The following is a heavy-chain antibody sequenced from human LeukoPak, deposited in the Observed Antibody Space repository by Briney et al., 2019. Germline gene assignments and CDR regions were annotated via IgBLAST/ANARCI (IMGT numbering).Heavy chain of an antibody. V-gene: IGHV3-53*04. D-gene: IGHD3-10*01. CDR2: IYSGGST. CDR3: AREITMVRGSYYYYYGMDV. Sequence: GWSLSLSFLSSVCTVINNYMSWVRPAPGRELDWVSVIYSGGSTYNAHSVKGRFTIDRHNSKNTLYLQMNSLRAKDKAVYYCAREITMVRGSYYYYYGMDVWGKGTTVTVSS. J-gene: IGHJ6*04. CDR1: VCTVINNY.